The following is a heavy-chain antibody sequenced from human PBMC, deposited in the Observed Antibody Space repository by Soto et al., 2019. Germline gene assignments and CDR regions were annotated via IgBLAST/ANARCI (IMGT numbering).Heavy chain of an antibody. J-gene: IGHJ6*02. CDR2: MNPNSGNT. D-gene: IGHD2-2*01. Sequence: SVKVSCKASGYTFTSYDINWVRQATGQGLEWMGWMNPNSGNTGYAQKFQGRVTMTRNTSISTAYMELSSLRSEDTAVYYCARGRGFCSSTSCHPGGYYYGMDVWGQGTTVTVSS. CDR3: ARGRGFCSSTSCHPGGYYYGMDV. V-gene: IGHV1-8*01. CDR1: GYTFTSYD.